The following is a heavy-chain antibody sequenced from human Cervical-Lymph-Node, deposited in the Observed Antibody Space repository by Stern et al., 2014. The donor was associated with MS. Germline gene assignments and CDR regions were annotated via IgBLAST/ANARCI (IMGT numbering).Heavy chain of an antibody. Sequence: QLQLQESGPGLVKASETLSLTCTVSGGSITTYYWSWIRQPPGKGLEWMGYIYSSGGTNYNPSLKSGAIIPADMPNNHSALNLTSVTAADTAVYYCARHRGRMWYFDLWGRGTLVTVSS. V-gene: IGHV4-59*08. D-gene: IGHD1-26*01. CDR3: ARHRGRMWYFDL. CDR1: GGSITTYY. J-gene: IGHJ2*01. CDR2: IYSSGGT.